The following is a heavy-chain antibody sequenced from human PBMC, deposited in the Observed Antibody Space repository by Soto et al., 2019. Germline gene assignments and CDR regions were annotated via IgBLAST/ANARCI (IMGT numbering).Heavy chain of an antibody. CDR3: VKNSGWFNS. D-gene: IGHD3-10*01. J-gene: IGHJ5*01. Sequence: GGSLRLSCAASGFMLSTTDMSWVRQAPGKGLEWVTTIEGSGTITYYADSVRGRFTISRDNSKNTVYLQMDSLTADDTAVYYCVKNSGWFNSWGQGTPVTVSS. V-gene: IGHV3-23*01. CDR1: GFMLSTTD. CDR2: IEGSGTIT.